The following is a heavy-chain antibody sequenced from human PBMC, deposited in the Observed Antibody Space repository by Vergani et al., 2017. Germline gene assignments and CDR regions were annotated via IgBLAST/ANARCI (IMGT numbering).Heavy chain of an antibody. CDR3: AHXSLQRGYSGYDIPYYFDY. CDR1: GFSLSTSGVG. D-gene: IGHD5-12*01. CDR2: IYWDDDK. J-gene: IGHJ4*02. Sequence: QITLKESGPTLVKPTQTLTLTCTFSGFSLSTSGVGVGWIRQPPGKALEWLALIYWDDDKRYSPSLKSRLTITKDTSKNQVVLTMTNMDPVDTATYYCAHXSLQRGYSGYDIPYYFDYWGQGTLVTVSS. V-gene: IGHV2-5*02.